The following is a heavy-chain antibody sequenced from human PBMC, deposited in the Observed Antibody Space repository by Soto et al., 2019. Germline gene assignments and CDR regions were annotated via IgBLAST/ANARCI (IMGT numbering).Heavy chain of an antibody. J-gene: IGHJ6*02. CDR3: EGGSGRVGEYYYYYGMDV. V-gene: IGHV4-39*01. Sequence: SDTLSLTCTVSGGSISISSYYWGWIRQPPGKGLEWIGSIYYSGSTYYNPSLKSRVTISVDTSKNQFSLKLSSVTAADTAVYYCEGGSGRVGEYYYYYGMDVWGQGTTVT. CDR2: IYYSGST. CDR1: GGSISISSYY. D-gene: IGHD3-10*01.